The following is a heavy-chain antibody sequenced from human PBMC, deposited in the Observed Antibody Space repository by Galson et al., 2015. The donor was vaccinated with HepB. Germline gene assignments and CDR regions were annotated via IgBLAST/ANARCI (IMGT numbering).Heavy chain of an antibody. CDR3: AYDPRSSGSYGPFDN. Sequence: SLRLSCAASGFIFSSYTMSWVRLAPGKGLEWVSGISGSGDVTYYVDSVKGRFTISRDNSKNTVYLQMNSLRADDTAVYYCAYDPRSSGSYGPFDNWGQGTLVTVFS. J-gene: IGHJ4*02. CDR2: ISGSGDVT. V-gene: IGHV3-23*01. D-gene: IGHD1-26*01. CDR1: GFIFSSYT.